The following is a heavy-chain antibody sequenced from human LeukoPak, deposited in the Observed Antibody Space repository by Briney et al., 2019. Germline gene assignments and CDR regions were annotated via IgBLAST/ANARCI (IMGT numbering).Heavy chain of an antibody. V-gene: IGHV3-11*04. J-gene: IGHJ6*03. CDR2: ISSSGSTI. CDR3: ARVRYYYCYYMDV. Sequence: PGGSLRLSCAASGFTFSNYYMSWIRQAPGEGLEWVSYISSSGSTIYYADSVKGRFTTSRDNAKNSLYLQMNSLRAEDTAVYYCARVRYYYCYYMDVWGKGTTVTVSS. CDR1: GFTFSNYY.